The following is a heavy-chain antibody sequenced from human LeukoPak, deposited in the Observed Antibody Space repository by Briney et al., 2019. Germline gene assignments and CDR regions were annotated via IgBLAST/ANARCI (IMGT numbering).Heavy chain of an antibody. V-gene: IGHV3-21*01. D-gene: IGHD3-22*01. CDR3: AKSFYYAFEY. CDR2: ITRSSYI. CDR1: GFTFSSYS. J-gene: IGHJ4*02. Sequence: GGSLRLSCAASGFTFSSYSMNWVRQAPGKGLDWVSSITRSSYIYYADSVKGRFTISRDNAKNSLYLQMNSLRAEDTAVYYCAKSFYYAFEYWGQGTLVTVSS.